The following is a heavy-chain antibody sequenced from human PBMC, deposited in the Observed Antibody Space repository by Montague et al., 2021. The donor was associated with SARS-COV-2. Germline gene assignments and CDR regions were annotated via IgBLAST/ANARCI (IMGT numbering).Heavy chain of an antibody. V-gene: IGHV3-43D*03. CDR3: AKDIERLRWGDYGMDV. D-gene: IGHD4-23*01. CDR2: ISWDGGST. CDR1: GFTFDDYA. J-gene: IGHJ6*02. Sequence: LSCAASGFTFDDYAMHWVRQAPGKGLEWVSLISWDGGSTYYADSVKGRFTISRDNSKNSLYLQMNSLRAEDTALYYCAKDIERLRWGDYGMDVWGQGTTVTVSS.